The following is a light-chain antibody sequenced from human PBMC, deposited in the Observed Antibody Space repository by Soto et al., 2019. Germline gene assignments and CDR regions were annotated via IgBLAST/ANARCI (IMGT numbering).Light chain of an antibody. CDR2: RDN. J-gene: IGLJ2*01. V-gene: IGLV1-44*01. Sequence: QSVLTKPPSASGTPGQRVAISCSGGSSDIGSNPVNWYLHLPGAAPKLLIYRDNQRPSGVPDRFSGSKSGTSASLTISGLQSEDEADYFWSAWDDNIYGPVFGGGTKLTVL. CDR1: SSDIGSNP. CDR3: SAWDDNIYGPV.